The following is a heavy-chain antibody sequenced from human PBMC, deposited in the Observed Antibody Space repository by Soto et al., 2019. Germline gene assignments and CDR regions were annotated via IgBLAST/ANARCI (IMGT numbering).Heavy chain of an antibody. J-gene: IGHJ4*02. CDR3: ARDGDVDTAMGAFDY. D-gene: IGHD5-18*01. CDR2: ISYDGSNK. CDR1: GFTFSSYA. V-gene: IGHV3-30-3*01. Sequence: QVQLVESGGGVVQPGRSLRLSCAASGFTFSSYAMHWVRQAPGKGLEWVAVISYDGSNKYYADSVKGRFTISGDNSKNTLYLQMNSLRAEDTAVYYCARDGDVDTAMGAFDYWGQGTLVTVSS.